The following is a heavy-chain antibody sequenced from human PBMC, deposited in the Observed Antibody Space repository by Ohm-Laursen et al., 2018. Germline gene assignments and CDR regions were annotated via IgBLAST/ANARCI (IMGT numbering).Heavy chain of an antibody. J-gene: IGHJ4*02. Sequence: SLRLSCSASGFTFSSYGMHWVRQAPGKGLEWVAVISYDGSNKYYADSVKGRFTISRDNSKNTLYLQMNSLRAEDTAVYYCAKGLRGVVVILDYWGQGTLVTVSS. D-gene: IGHD3-22*01. CDR1: GFTFSSYG. CDR2: ISYDGSNK. V-gene: IGHV3-30*18. CDR3: AKGLRGVVVILDY.